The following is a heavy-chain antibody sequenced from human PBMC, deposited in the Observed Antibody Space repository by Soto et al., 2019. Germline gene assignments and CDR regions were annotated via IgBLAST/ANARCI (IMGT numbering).Heavy chain of an antibody. V-gene: IGHV4-31*03. CDR2: IYYSGGT. Sequence: SETLSHTCTVSGGAISSGGYYWSWIRQHPGKGLECIGYIYYSGGTYYNPSLKSRVTISVDTSKNQFSLKLSSVTAADTAVYYCARDRYDSSSFDYWGQGTLVTVSS. CDR3: ARDRYDSSSFDY. D-gene: IGHD3-22*01. J-gene: IGHJ4*02. CDR1: GGAISSGGYY.